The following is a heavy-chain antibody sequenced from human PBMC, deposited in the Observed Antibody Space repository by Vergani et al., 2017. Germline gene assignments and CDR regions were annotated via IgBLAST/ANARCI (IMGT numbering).Heavy chain of an antibody. Sequence: QVQLQEWGAGLLKTSETLSLTCGVSGGSFSDYYWSWIRQAPGMGLGWIGEVNHGGSTNYNPSLKSRVSISVDTSKNQFSLQLTSVTAADSALYFCASIARAPTRRNPPPDYWGKGILVTVSS. CDR1: GGSFSDYY. CDR3: ASIARAPTRRNPPPDY. CDR2: VNHGGST. D-gene: IGHD3-16*02. J-gene: IGHJ4*02. V-gene: IGHV4-34*01.